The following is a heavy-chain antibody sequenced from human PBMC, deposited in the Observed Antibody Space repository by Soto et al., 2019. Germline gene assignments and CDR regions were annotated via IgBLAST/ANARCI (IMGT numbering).Heavy chain of an antibody. J-gene: IGHJ5*02. Sequence: ASVKVSCKASGYGFTSYFMHWVRQAPGQGLEWMGIINPSLQSRVTISMDTSKNQLSLKLTSMTAADTAVYYCARDMHAGFTHYFDPWGQGTLVTVSS. V-gene: IGHV1-46*01. CDR2: INP. CDR1: GYGFTSYF. D-gene: IGHD1-26*01. CDR3: ARDMHAGFTHYFDP.